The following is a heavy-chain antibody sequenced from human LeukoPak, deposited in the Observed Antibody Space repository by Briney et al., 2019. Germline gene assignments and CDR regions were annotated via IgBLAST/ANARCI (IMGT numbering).Heavy chain of an antibody. CDR3: ARELPYCGGDCYSGWFDP. CDR2: IYTSGST. J-gene: IGHJ5*02. Sequence: SETLSPTCTVSGGSISSGSYYWSWIRQPAGKGLEWIGRIYTSGSTNYNPSLKSRVTISVDTSKNQFSLKLSSVTAADTAVYYCARELPYCGGDCYSGWFDPWGQGTLVTVSS. CDR1: GGSISSGSYY. D-gene: IGHD2-21*02. V-gene: IGHV4-61*02.